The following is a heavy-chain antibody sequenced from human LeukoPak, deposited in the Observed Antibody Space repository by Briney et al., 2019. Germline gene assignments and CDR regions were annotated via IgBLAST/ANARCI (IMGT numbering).Heavy chain of an antibody. CDR3: ARDRGWVVRGSLTLPGWGAFDI. CDR1: GGTFSSYA. Sequence: AVKVSCKASGGTFSSYAISWVRQAPGQGLEWMGGIIPIFGTANYAQKFQGRVTITADKSTSTAYMELSSLRSEDTAVYYCARDRGWVVRGSLTLPGWGAFDIWGQGTMVTVSS. V-gene: IGHV1-69*06. D-gene: IGHD3-10*01. CDR2: IIPIFGTA. J-gene: IGHJ3*02.